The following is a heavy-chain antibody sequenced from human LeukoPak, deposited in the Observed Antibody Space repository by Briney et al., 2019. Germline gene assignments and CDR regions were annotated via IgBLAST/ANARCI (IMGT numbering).Heavy chain of an antibody. D-gene: IGHD1-26*01. CDR3: ARVIVGVTDY. Sequence: ASVKVSCKASGYTFTGYYMHWVRQAPGQGLEWMGWINPNIGGTYYAQHFQGRVTMTRDTSISTAYMELSNLRSDDTAVYYCARVIVGVTDYWGQGTLVTVSS. CDR2: INPNIGGT. V-gene: IGHV1-2*02. J-gene: IGHJ4*02. CDR1: GYTFTGYY.